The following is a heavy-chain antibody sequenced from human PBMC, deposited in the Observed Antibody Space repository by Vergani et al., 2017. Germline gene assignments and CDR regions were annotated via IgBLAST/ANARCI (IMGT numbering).Heavy chain of an antibody. CDR3: ARDVTTDCGGDCANDSFDI. CDR2: IIPIFGTA. CDR1: GGTFSSYA. Sequence: QVQLVQSGAEVKKPGSSVKVSCKASGGTFSSYAISWVRQAPGQGLEWMGGIIPIFGTANYAQKFQGRVTITADESTSTAYMELSSLRSEDTAVYYCARDVTTDCGGDCANDSFDIWGQGTMVTVSS. J-gene: IGHJ3*02. D-gene: IGHD2-21*02. V-gene: IGHV1-69*01.